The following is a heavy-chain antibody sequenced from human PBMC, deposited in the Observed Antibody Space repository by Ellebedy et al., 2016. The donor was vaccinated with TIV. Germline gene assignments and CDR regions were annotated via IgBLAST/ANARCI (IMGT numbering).Heavy chain of an antibody. CDR3: APDLYGVTTLGLDY. V-gene: IGHV3-30-3*01. J-gene: IGHJ4*02. D-gene: IGHD4-23*01. CDR2: ISYDGSNK. CDR1: GFIFSNYA. Sequence: PGGSLRLSCAASGFIFSNYAMHWVRQAPGKGLDWVAVISYDGSNKYYADSVKDRFTISRDNSKNTLYLQMNSLRPEDTAVYYCAPDLYGVTTLGLDYWGQGTLVTVSS.